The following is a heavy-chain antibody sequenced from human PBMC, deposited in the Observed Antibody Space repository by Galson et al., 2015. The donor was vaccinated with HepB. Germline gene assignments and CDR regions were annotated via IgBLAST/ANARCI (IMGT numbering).Heavy chain of an antibody. CDR3: ARGALVAVVTGTLNNWFDP. J-gene: IGHJ5*02. V-gene: IGHV1-18*01. Sequence: SVKVSCKASGYTFSSYSIAWVRQAPGQGLEWMGWINTYDGSTNYAQNLQGRVTMTTETSTTTAYMELRSLRSDDTAVYYCARGALVAVVTGTLNNWFDPWGQGTLFTVSS. CDR2: INTYDGST. D-gene: IGHD2-15*01. CDR1: GYTFSSYS.